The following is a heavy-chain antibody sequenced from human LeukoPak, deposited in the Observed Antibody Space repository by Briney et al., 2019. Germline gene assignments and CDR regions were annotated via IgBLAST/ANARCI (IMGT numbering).Heavy chain of an antibody. Sequence: SETLSLTCTVSGGSISSYYWSWIRQPAGKGLEWIGRIYTSGSTNYNPSLKSRVTMSVDTSKNQFSLKLSSVTAADTAVYYCARTRDYCSGGSCKGGYYYYYMDVWGKGTTVTVSS. V-gene: IGHV4-4*07. CDR3: ARTRDYCSGGSCKGGYYYYYMDV. CDR2: IYTSGST. J-gene: IGHJ6*03. D-gene: IGHD2-15*01. CDR1: GGSISSYY.